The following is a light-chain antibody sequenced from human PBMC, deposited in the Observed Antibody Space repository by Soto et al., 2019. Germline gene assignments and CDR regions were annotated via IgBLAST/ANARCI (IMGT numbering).Light chain of an antibody. CDR1: NIGRKS. J-gene: IGLJ2*01. V-gene: IGLV3-21*01. CDR3: QVWDSNSDHSV. CDR2: YDS. Sequence: SYELTQSHSVSVAPEATATITCGGNNIGRKSGHWYHQKPGQAPVLVIYYDSDRHSGIPERFSGSNSGNTATVTIYRAEAGDEADYYCQVWDSNSDHSVFGGGTQLTVL.